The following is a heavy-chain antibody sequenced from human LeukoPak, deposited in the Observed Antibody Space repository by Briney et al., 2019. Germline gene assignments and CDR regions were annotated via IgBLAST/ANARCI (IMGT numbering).Heavy chain of an antibody. D-gene: IGHD4-17*01. J-gene: IGHJ4*02. V-gene: IGHV4-61*01. CDR3: ARVRDGDYALAY. CDR1: GGSISSGSYY. Sequence: PSETLSLTCTVSGGSISSGSYYWSWIRQPPGKGLEWIGYIYYSGSTNYNPSLKSRVTISVDTSKNQFSLKLSSVTAADTAVYYCARVRDGDYALAYWGQGTLVTVSS. CDR2: IYYSGST.